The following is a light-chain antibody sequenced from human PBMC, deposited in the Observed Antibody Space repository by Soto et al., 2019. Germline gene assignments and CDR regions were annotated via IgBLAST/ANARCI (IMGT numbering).Light chain of an antibody. CDR2: KAS. V-gene: IGKV1-5*03. CDR3: QQYNSYSYT. Sequence: DIQMTQSPSTLSASVGDRVAITCRASQSISSWLAWYQQKPGKAHKLLIYKASSLESGVPSRFSGSGSGTEVTLTISSLQPDDFATYYCQQYNSYSYTFGQGTKLEIK. CDR1: QSISSW. J-gene: IGKJ2*01.